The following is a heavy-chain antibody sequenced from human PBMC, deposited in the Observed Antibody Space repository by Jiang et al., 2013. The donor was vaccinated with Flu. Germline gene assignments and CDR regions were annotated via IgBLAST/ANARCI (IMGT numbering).Heavy chain of an antibody. CDR2: IYYSGST. CDR3: ARKDGDY. CDR1: GASISSYH. Sequence: PGLVKPSETLSLICTVSGASISSYHWTWIRQPPGMGLEWIGYIYYSGSTNYNPSLTSRVTISVDTSKNQISLKLSSVTAADTAVYYCARKDGDYWGQGTLVTVSS. V-gene: IGHV4-59*08. J-gene: IGHJ4*02.